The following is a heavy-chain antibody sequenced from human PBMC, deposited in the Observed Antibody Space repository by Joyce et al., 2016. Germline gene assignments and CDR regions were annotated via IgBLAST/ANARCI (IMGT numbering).Heavy chain of an antibody. CDR1: GASVRSTIYY. D-gene: IGHD1/OR15-1a*01. Sequence: QVQLQESGPGPVRPSETLSLPCIVSGASVRSTIYYWGWIRQPPGKGLEWIGSVYYSGKTYYNPSLKSRVTISADTSKNQFSLKLTSVTAADTAMYFCARHINDWNNEIDYWGQGTLVAVSS. J-gene: IGHJ4*02. CDR2: VYYSGKT. CDR3: ARHINDWNNEIDY. V-gene: IGHV4-39*01.